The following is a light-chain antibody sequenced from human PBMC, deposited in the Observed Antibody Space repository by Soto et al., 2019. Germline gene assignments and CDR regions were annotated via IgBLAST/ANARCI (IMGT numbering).Light chain of an antibody. CDR3: QHYSSSPPEFT. CDR1: QSVSSSY. J-gene: IGKJ3*01. Sequence: EIVLTQSPATLSLSPGERATLSCRASQSVSSSYLAWYQQRPGQAPRLLIFGASYRATGIPDRFSGSGSGTDFTLTISRLEPEDFAVYYCQHYSSSPPEFTFGAGTKVDSK. CDR2: GAS. V-gene: IGKV3-20*01.